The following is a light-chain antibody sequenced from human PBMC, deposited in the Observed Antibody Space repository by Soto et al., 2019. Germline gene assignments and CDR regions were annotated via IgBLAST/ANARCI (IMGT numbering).Light chain of an antibody. CDR3: HQYNNWPIT. V-gene: IGKV3-15*01. Sequence: EIVMTQSPATLSVSPGEGATLSCRASQSVSTNLAWYQQKPGQAPRLLIYDASTRATGLPARFSGSGSGTEFTLTISSLQSEDFGVDYCHQYNNWPITFGQGKRLEI. CDR2: DAS. J-gene: IGKJ5*01. CDR1: QSVSTN.